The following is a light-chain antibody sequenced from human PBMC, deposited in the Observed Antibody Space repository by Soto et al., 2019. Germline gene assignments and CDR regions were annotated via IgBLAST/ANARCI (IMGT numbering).Light chain of an antibody. CDR1: SSDVGAYNY. CDR2: EVT. J-gene: IGLJ2*01. CDR3: SSYTNSITLLV. Sequence: QSALTQPASVSGSPGQSITISCTGTSSDVGAYNYVSWYQQHPGKAPKLLIYEVTNRPSGVSNRFSGSKSGNTASLTISGLQTEDEADYYCSSYTNSITLLVFGGGTKLTVL. V-gene: IGLV2-14*01.